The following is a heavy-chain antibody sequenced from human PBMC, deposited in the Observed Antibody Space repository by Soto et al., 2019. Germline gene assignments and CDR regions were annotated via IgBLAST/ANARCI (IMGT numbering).Heavy chain of an antibody. CDR3: AHRRDILTGGHDAFDI. V-gene: IGHV2-5*02. CDR2: IYWDDDK. D-gene: IGHD3-9*01. CDR1: GFSLSTSGVG. J-gene: IGHJ3*02. Sequence: QITLKESGPTLVKPTQPLTLTCTFSGFSLSTSGVGVGWIRQPPGKALEWLALIYWDDDKRYSPSLKSRLTITKDTSKNQVVLTMTNMDPVDTATYYCAHRRDILTGGHDAFDIWGQGTMVTVSS.